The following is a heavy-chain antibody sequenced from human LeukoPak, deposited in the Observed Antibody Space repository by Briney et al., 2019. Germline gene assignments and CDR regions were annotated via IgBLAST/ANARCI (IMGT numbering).Heavy chain of an antibody. CDR2: ISGSGGNT. D-gene: IGHD2-2*01. CDR1: GFTFSNYA. CDR3: ALRTAALSLVY. V-gene: IGHV3-23*01. J-gene: IGHJ4*02. Sequence: PGGSLRLSCAASGFTFSNYAMSWVRQAPGKGLEWVSGISGSGGNTYYADSVKGRFTISRDNSKNTLYLQMNSQRAEDTAVYYCALRTAALSLVYWGQGTLVTVSS.